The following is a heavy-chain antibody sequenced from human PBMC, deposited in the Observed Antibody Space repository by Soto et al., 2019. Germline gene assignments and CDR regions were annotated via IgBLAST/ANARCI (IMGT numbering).Heavy chain of an antibody. V-gene: IGHV3-23*01. D-gene: IGHD3-10*01. CDR2: ISGSGGRT. CDR3: AKQLFVTAGNYFEY. Sequence: VGSLRLSCASSVFTFNSYAMSCVRHAPGKWLEWVSGISGSGGRTDYADSVKGRFTISRDNSKNTLYLQMNSLRAEDTAVYYCAKQLFVTAGNYFEYWGQGTLVTVSS. CDR1: VFTFNSYA. J-gene: IGHJ4*02.